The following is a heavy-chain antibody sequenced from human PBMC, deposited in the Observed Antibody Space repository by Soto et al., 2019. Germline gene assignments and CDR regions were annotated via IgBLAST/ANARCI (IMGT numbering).Heavy chain of an antibody. D-gene: IGHD2-21*01. J-gene: IGHJ5*02. CDR2: INHSGST. CDR1: GGYFSGNY. V-gene: IGHV4-34*01. Sequence: SETLYHTCAVYGGYFSGNYWRWINQPPRKGLEWIGEINHSGSTNYNPSLKSRVTISVDTSKNQFSLKLSSVTAADTAVYYCAWERDRAYYVENWFDPWGQGTLVTVSS. CDR3: AWERDRAYYVENWFDP.